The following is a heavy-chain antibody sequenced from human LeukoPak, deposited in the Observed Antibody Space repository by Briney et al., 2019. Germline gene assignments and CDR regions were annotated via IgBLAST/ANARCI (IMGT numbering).Heavy chain of an antibody. CDR2: ISGSGGST. J-gene: IGHJ4*02. Sequence: GGSLRLSCVASEFTFSSYAMNWVRQAPGKGLEWVSAISGSGGSTYYADSVKGRFTISRDNSKDTLYLQMNSLRAEDTAVYYCAKSPRDSSSWANFDYWGQGTLVTVSS. CDR3: AKSPRDSSSWANFDY. D-gene: IGHD6-13*01. CDR1: EFTFSSYA. V-gene: IGHV3-23*01.